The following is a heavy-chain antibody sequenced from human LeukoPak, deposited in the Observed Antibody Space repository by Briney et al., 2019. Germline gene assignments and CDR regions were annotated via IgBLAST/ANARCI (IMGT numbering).Heavy chain of an antibody. CDR2: INHSGST. CDR1: GGSFSGYY. CDR3: ARREWELLENSWFDP. J-gene: IGHJ5*02. D-gene: IGHD1-26*01. V-gene: IGHV4-34*01. Sequence: SETLSLTCAVYGGSFSGYYWSWIRQPPGKGLEWIGEINHSGSTNYNPPLKSRVTISVDTSKNQFSLKLSSVTAADTAVYYCARREWELLENSWFDPWGQGTLVTVSS.